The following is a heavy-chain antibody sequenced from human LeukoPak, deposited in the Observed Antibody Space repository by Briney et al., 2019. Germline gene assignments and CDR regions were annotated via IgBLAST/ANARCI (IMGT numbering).Heavy chain of an antibody. J-gene: IGHJ3*01. CDR2: IREDGIES. CDR1: GFTFSTYG. V-gene: IGHV3-7*01. D-gene: IGHD3-22*01. CDR3: ARDEVGGGYAV. Sequence: PGGSLRLSCAASGFTFSTYGMHLLRQTPGKGLEWVANIREDGIESHYTDSVKGRFTISRDNAKNSLYLQMNSLKVEDTAVYYCARDEVGGGYAVWGQGTRVIVSS.